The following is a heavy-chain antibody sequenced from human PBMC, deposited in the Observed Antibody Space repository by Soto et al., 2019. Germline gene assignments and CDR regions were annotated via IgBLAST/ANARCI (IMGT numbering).Heavy chain of an antibody. V-gene: IGHV3-30*03. CDR3: ARLGYCISTSCYTAYGMDV. CDR1: GFTFDDYG. D-gene: IGHD2-2*02. CDR2: ITDDGSNK. J-gene: IGHJ6*02. Sequence: GGSLRLSCAASGFTFDDYGMSWVRQAPGKGLEWVAAITDDGSNKYYADSVKGRFTISRDNSKNTLYLQMNSLRAEDTAVYYCARLGYCISTSCYTAYGMDVWGQGTTVTVSS.